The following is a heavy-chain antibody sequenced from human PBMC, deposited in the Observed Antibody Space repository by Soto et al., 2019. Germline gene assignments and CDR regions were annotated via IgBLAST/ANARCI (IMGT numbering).Heavy chain of an antibody. J-gene: IGHJ4*02. Sequence: PSQTMSLTCTVSGGPISSRGYXCSWNRKHPGKGLEWIGYIYYSGSTYYNPSLKSRVTISVDTSKNQFSLKLTSVTAADTAVYYCARDKITGLFDYWGQGTLVTV. CDR1: GGPISSRGYX. CDR3: ARDKITGLFDY. V-gene: IGHV4-31*03. CDR2: IYYSGST. D-gene: IGHD2-8*02.